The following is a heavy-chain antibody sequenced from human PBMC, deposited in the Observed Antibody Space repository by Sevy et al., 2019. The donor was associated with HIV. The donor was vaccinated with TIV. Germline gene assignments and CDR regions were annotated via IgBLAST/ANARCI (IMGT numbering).Heavy chain of an antibody. CDR3: ARDARAGYCSSTSCPEGSNWFDP. CDR2: ISAYNGNT. V-gene: IGHV1-18*01. D-gene: IGHD2-2*01. CDR1: GYTFTSYG. J-gene: IGHJ5*02. Sequence: ASVKVSCKASGYTFTSYGISWVRRAPGQGLEWMGWISAYNGNTNYAQKLQGRVTMTTDTSTGTAYMELRSLRSDDTAVYYCARDARAGYCSSTSCPEGSNWFDPWGQGTLVTVSS.